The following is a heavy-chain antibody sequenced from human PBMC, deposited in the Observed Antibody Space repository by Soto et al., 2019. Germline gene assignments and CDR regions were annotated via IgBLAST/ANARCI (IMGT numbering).Heavy chain of an antibody. CDR2: INAGNGNT. J-gene: IGHJ4*02. CDR3: ARSIVVVTALDY. Sequence: SVKGSEKYYIYTFTISSKQWMREAPGQRLEWMGWINAGNGNTKYSQKFQGRVTITRDTSASTAYMELSSLRSEDTAVYYCARSIVVVTALDYWGQGTLVTVSA. V-gene: IGHV1-3*01. CDR1: IYTFTISS. D-gene: IGHD2-21*02.